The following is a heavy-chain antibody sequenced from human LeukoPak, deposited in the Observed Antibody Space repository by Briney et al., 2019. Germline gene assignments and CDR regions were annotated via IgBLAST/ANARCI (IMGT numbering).Heavy chain of an antibody. CDR1: GFTFSNYA. CDR3: AKVARQGWELLSYYFDS. Sequence: GGSLRLSCAASGFTFSNYAMSWVRQAPGKGLEWVSGMSGSGGYTYYVDSVKGRFTISRDNSKNTLYLQMNSLRAEDTAVYYCAKVARQGWELLSYYFDSWGQGTLVTVS. J-gene: IGHJ4*02. CDR2: MSGSGGYT. V-gene: IGHV3-23*01. D-gene: IGHD1-26*01.